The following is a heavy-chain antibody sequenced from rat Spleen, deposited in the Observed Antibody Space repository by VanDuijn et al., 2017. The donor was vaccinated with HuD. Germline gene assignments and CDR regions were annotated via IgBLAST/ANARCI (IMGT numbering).Heavy chain of an antibody. D-gene: IGHD1-11*01. CDR3: TRGPLTTLSNWFAY. CDR2: ISPSGGST. Sequence: EVQLVESGGGLVQPGRSLKLSCAASGFTFSNYGMHWIRQAPTKGLEWVASISPSGGSTYYRDSVKGRFTIARDNAKSTLYLQMNSLRSEDTATYYCTRGPLTTLSNWFAYWGQGTLVTVSS. CDR1: GFTFSNYG. J-gene: IGHJ3*01. V-gene: IGHV5-19*01.